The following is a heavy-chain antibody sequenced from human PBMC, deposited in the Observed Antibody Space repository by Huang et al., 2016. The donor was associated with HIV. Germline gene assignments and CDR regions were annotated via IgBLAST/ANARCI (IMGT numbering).Heavy chain of an antibody. CDR3: AREGNDVGGGFDH. CDR2: MYTSGTT. Sequence: QVQLQESGPGLVKPAETLSLTCSVSGGSIRNYYWSWIRQPAGKGLEWSGRMYTSGTTNYHPALRSRVTMSLDTSKNQFSLRLTAETAADTAVYYCAREGNDVGGGFDHWGQGTLVTVSS. D-gene: IGHD3-10*02. V-gene: IGHV4-4*07. J-gene: IGHJ4*02. CDR1: GGSIRNYY.